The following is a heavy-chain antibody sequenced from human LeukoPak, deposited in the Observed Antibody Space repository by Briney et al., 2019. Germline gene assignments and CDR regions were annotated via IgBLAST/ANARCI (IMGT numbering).Heavy chain of an antibody. CDR1: GGTFSSYA. CDR2: IIPIFGTA. D-gene: IGHD1-26*01. V-gene: IGHV1-69*13. J-gene: IGHJ4*02. CDR3: ARDQSIVGATSFDY. Sequence: SVKDSCKASGGTFSSYAISWVRQAPGQGLEWMGGIIPIFGTANYAQKFQGRVTITADESTSTAYMELSSLRSEDTAVYYCARDQSIVGATSFDYWGQGTLVTVSS.